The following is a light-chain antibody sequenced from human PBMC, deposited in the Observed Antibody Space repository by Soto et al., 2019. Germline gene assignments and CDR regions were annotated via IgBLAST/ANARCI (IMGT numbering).Light chain of an antibody. CDR2: DAS. Sequence: DIQMTQSPSTLSASVGDRVSITCRASQRIGSWLTWYQQKPGKVPKLLIYDASHLTSGVPSRFSGSGSGTEFTLSISSLQHDDFATYYCQHYYTYQYMLGQGTKVDI. V-gene: IGKV1-5*01. CDR3: QHYYTYQYM. CDR1: QRIGSW. J-gene: IGKJ2*01.